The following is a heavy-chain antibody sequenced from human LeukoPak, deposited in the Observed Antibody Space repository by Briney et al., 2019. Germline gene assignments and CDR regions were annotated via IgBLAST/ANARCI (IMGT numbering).Heavy chain of an antibody. Sequence: XIINPSGGSTSYAQKFQGRVTMTRDMSTSTVYMELSSLRSQDTAVYYCARGGYSNRNWFDPWGQGTLVTVST. CDR2: INPSGGST. D-gene: IGHD6-13*01. CDR3: ARGGYSNRNWFDP. J-gene: IGHJ5*02. V-gene: IGHV1-46*01.